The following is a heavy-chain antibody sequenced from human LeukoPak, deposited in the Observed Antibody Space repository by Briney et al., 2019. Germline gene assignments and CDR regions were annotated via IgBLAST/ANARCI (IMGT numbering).Heavy chain of an antibody. D-gene: IGHD3-10*01. Sequence: TGGSLRLSCAASGFTFSSYSMTWVRQAPGKGLEWVSYISSGSGTIYYADSVKGRFTISRDNAHSSLYLQMNSLKAEDTAVYYCATPLSIGGYWGQGTLVTVSS. CDR2: ISSGSGTI. J-gene: IGHJ4*02. V-gene: IGHV3-48*01. CDR3: ATPLSIGGY. CDR1: GFTFSSYS.